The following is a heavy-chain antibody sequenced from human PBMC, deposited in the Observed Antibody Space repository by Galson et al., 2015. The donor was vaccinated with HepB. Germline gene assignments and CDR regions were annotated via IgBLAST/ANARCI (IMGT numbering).Heavy chain of an antibody. D-gene: IGHD3-9*01. CDR3: ARDGHRPRYGILIPGILGNWFDP. CDR1: TFTFSSCS. CDR2: ISSTGKYI. Sequence: SLRLSCAASTFTFSSCSMNWVRQAPGKGLEWISSISSTGKYIYHADSVKGRFTISRDNAKNSLYLQMNGLRVEDTAVYYCARDGHRPRYGILIPGILGNWFDPWGQGTLVTVSS. V-gene: IGHV3-21*01. J-gene: IGHJ5*02.